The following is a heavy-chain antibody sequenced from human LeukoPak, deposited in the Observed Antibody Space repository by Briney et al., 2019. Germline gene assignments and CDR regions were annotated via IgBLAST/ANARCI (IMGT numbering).Heavy chain of an antibody. V-gene: IGHV3-30-3*01. CDR2: ISFDGSNK. D-gene: IGHD4-17*01. J-gene: IGHJ4*02. CDR3: ARDRAYGDYGLDY. Sequence: GGSLRLSCAASGFTFSSYTMHWVRQAPGKGLEWVALISFDGSNKYYADSVKGRFTISRDNSKNTLYLQMNSLRAEDTAVYYCARDRAYGDYGLDYWGQGTLVTVSS. CDR1: GFTFSSYT.